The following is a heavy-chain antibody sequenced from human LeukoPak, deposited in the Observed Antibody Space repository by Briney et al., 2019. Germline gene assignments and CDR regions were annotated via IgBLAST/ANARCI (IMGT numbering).Heavy chain of an antibody. CDR1: GYTFTGYY. Sequence: ASVKVSCKASGYTFTGYYMHWVRQASGQGLEWMGWINPNSGGTNYAQKFQGRVTMTRDTSISTAYMELSRLRSDDTAVYYCARDDSSGGSFAPWGQGTLVTVSS. CDR3: ARDDSSGGSFAP. V-gene: IGHV1-2*02. CDR2: INPNSGGT. J-gene: IGHJ4*02. D-gene: IGHD1-26*01.